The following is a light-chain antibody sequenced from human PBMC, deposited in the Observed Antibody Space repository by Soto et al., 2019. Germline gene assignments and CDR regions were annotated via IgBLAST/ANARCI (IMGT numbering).Light chain of an antibody. Sequence: IQMTQSPSSVSASIGDRVTLTCRASQDVRTWLAWYQQRPGRAPKLLIHAASKLQDGVPSRFSGSGSRTDFTLTISNLQPDDLGTYYCQQVNDIPLTFGPGTKVDLK. CDR1: QDVRTW. J-gene: IGKJ3*01. CDR3: QQVNDIPLT. CDR2: AAS. V-gene: IGKV1-12*01.